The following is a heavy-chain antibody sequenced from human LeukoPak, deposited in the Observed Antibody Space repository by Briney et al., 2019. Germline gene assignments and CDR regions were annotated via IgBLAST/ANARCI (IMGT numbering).Heavy chain of an antibody. J-gene: IGHJ4*02. CDR1: GFTFTSYS. V-gene: IGHV3-23*01. CDR2: TSDRGDYT. Sequence: HPGGSLRLSCAASGFTFTSYSMSWVRQAPGKGLEWVSGTSDRGDYTYYADSVKGRFTISRDNSKNTLYLQMNSLRAEDTALYFCAKKAQYNGNYPLDYWGQGTLVTVSS. D-gene: IGHD1-26*01. CDR3: AKKAQYNGNYPLDY.